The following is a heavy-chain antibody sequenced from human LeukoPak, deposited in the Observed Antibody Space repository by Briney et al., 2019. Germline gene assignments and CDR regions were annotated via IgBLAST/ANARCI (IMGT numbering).Heavy chain of an antibody. V-gene: IGHV3-23*01. CDR1: GFTFNTYA. CDR3: AKAGSGWYSFYFDF. J-gene: IGHJ4*02. Sequence: GGSLRLSCAASGFTFNTYAMSWVCQAPRKGLEWVSGIRGSGGGTHYAGSVKGRFTVSRDNSKSTMYLQMNSLRVEDTAVYYCAKAGSGWYSFYFDFWGQGTLVTVSS. CDR2: IRGSGGGT. D-gene: IGHD6-19*01.